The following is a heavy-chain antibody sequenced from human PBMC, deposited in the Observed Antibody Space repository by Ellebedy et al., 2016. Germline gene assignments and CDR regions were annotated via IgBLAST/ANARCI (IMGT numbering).Heavy chain of an antibody. CDR2: INQHGSQR. Sequence: GGSLRLSXSASGFIFSDYLMGWVRQAPGKGLEWVAHINQHGSQRNYVDSVKGRFTISRDDAKRSLYLQMNSLRDEDTAVYYCARDPWEPDIWDVWGKGTTVTVSS. CDR1: GFIFSDYL. V-gene: IGHV3-7*01. D-gene: IGHD1-26*01. J-gene: IGHJ6*04. CDR3: ARDPWEPDIWDV.